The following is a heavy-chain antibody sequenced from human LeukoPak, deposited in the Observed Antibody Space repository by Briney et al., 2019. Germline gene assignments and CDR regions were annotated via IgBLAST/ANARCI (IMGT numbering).Heavy chain of an antibody. V-gene: IGHV3-53*01. CDR1: GFTVSSNY. CDR2: IYSGGST. CDR3: ARGHDYGGNSDAFDI. Sequence: GGSLRLSCAASGFTVSSNYMSWVRQAPGKGLEWVSVIYSGGSTYYADSVKGRFTISRDNSKSTLYLQMNSLRAEDTAVYYCARGHDYGGNSDAFDIWGQGTMVTVSS. D-gene: IGHD4-23*01. J-gene: IGHJ3*02.